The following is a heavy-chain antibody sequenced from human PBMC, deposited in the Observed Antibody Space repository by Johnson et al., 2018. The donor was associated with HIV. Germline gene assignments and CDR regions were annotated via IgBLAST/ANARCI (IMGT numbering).Heavy chain of an antibody. CDR2: ISFAGMKK. V-gene: IGHV3-30*03. D-gene: IGHD7-27*01. CDR1: GFTFSNYG. J-gene: IGHJ3*02. Sequence: QVHLVESGGGVVQPGRSLRLSCAASGFTFSNYGMAWVRQAPGKGLEWVAVISFAGMKKHYADSVRGRFTISRDNSKGTLYLQMNSLRAEDTAVYYCARDKANWGPSRDVGAFDIWGQGTMVTVSS. CDR3: ARDKANWGPSRDVGAFDI.